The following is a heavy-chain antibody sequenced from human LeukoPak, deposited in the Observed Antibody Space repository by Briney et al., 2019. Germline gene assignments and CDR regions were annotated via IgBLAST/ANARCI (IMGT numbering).Heavy chain of an antibody. CDR3: ASRRSCCVDY. Sequence: PGGSLRLSCAASGFTFSSYSMNWVRQAPGKGLEWVSYISSSSSTIYYADSVKGRFTISRDNAKNSLYLQMNSLRAEDTAVYYCASRRSCCVDYWGQGTLVTVSS. V-gene: IGHV3-48*04. CDR1: GFTFSSYS. J-gene: IGHJ4*02. CDR2: ISSSSSTI. D-gene: IGHD2-2*01.